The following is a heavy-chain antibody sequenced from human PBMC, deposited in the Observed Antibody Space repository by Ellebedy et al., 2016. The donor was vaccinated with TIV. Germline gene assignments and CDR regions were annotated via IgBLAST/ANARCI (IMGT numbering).Heavy chain of an antibody. CDR1: GFTFSDYY. Sequence: PGGSLRLSCAASGFTFSDYYMSWIRQAPGKGLEWVSYISSSSSYTNYADSVKGRFTISRDNAKNSLFLQMNSLRAEDTDVYYCASYCSSTSCPTDYYYGLDVWGQGTTVTVSS. CDR2: ISSSSSYT. D-gene: IGHD2-2*01. J-gene: IGHJ6*02. V-gene: IGHV3-11*06. CDR3: ASYCSSTSCPTDYYYGLDV.